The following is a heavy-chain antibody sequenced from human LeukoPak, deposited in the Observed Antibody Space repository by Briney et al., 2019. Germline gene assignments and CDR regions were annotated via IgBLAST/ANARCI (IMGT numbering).Heavy chain of an antibody. Sequence: GASVKVSCKASGYTFISYYIHWVRQAPGQGLEWMGMIYPRDGSTSYAQKFQGRVTVTWDTSTSTVHMELSGLRSEDTAVYYCARDQEGFDYWGQGTLVTVSS. J-gene: IGHJ4*02. CDR2: IYPRDGST. V-gene: IGHV1-46*01. CDR3: ARDQEGFDY. CDR1: GYTFISYY.